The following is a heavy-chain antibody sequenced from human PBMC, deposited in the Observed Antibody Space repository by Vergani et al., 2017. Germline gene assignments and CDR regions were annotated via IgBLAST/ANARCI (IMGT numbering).Heavy chain of an antibody. J-gene: IGHJ6*02. CDR2: INPNSGGT. CDR1: GYTFTGYY. V-gene: IGHV1-2*04. CDR3: ALGEQLTSGVPMEGMDV. D-gene: IGHD2-8*01. Sequence: QVQLVQSGAEVKKPGASVKVSCKASGYTFTGYYMHWVRQAPGQGLEWMGWINPNSGGTNYAQKFQGWVTMTRDTSISTAYMVLSRLRSDDTAVYYCALGEQLTSGVPMEGMDVWGQGTTVTVSS.